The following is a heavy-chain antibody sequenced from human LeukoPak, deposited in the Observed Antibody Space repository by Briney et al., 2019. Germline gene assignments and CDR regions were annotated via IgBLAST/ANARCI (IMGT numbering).Heavy chain of an antibody. CDR2: INTNTGNP. V-gene: IGHV7-4-1*02. CDR1: GYTFTSYG. D-gene: IGHD3-22*01. CDR3: ASTGYYDSRIARDY. Sequence: GASVKVSCKASGYTFTSYGISWVRQAPGQGLEWMGWINTNTGNPTYAQGFTGRFVFSLGTSVSTAYLQISSLKAEDTAVYYCASTGYYDSRIARDYWGQGTLVTVSS. J-gene: IGHJ4*02.